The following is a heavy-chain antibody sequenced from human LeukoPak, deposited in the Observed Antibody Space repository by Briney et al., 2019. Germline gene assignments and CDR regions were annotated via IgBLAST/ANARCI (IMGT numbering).Heavy chain of an antibody. J-gene: IGHJ3*02. CDR2: IYYSGST. D-gene: IGHD3-9*01. V-gene: IGHV4-59*01. CDR1: GGSISSYY. CDR3: ARAAYYDILTGYYHRDAFDI. Sequence: SETLSLSCNVSGGSISSYYWSWIRQPPGKGLEWIGYIYYSGSTNYNPSLKSRVTISVDTSKNQFSLKLSSVTAADTAVYYCARAAYYDILTGYYHRDAFDIWGQGTMVTVSS.